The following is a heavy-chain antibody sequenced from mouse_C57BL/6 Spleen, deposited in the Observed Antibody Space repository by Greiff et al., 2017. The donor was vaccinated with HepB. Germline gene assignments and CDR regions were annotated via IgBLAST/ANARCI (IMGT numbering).Heavy chain of an antibody. CDR3: ARGYGSSYYFDY. CDR2: IDPSDSYT. Sequence: VQLQQPGAELVMPGASVKLSCKASGYTFTSYWMHWVKQRPGQGLEWIGEIDPSDSYTNYNQKFKGKSTLTVDKSSSTAYMHLSSLTSEDSAVYYCARGYGSSYYFDYWGQGTTLTVSS. CDR1: GYTFTSYW. V-gene: IGHV1-69*01. J-gene: IGHJ2*01. D-gene: IGHD1-1*01.